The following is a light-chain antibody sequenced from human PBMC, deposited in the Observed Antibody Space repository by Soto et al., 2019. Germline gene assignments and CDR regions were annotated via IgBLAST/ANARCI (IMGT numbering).Light chain of an antibody. Sequence: QSVLTQPPSASGTPGQRVTISCSGSSSNIVSNTVNWYQQLPGTAPKLLIDTNNQRPSGVPDRFSGSKSGTSASLAISGLQSEDEADYYCAAWDDSLNGYVFGTGTKVTVL. CDR3: AAWDDSLNGYV. CDR2: TNN. CDR1: SSNIVSNT. V-gene: IGLV1-44*01. J-gene: IGLJ1*01.